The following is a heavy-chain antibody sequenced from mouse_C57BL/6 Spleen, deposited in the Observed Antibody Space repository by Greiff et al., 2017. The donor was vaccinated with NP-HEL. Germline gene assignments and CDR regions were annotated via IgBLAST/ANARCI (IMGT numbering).Heavy chain of an antibody. Sequence: VQLKESGPGMVKPSQSLSLTCTVTGYSITSGYDWHWIRHFPGNKLEWMGYISYSGSTNYNPSLKSRISITHDTSKNHFFLKLNSVTTEDTATYYCARVGDGKGVFAYWGQGTLVTVSA. CDR3: ARVGDGKGVFAY. D-gene: IGHD2-1*01. J-gene: IGHJ3*01. CDR2: ISYSGST. V-gene: IGHV3-1*01. CDR1: GYSITSGYD.